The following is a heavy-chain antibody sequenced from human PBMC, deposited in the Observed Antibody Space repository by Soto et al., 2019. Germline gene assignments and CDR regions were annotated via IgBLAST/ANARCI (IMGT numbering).Heavy chain of an antibody. CDR1: GGSIIDANYY. CDR2: IHYGGST. V-gene: IGHV4-30-4*01. CDR3: ARVNYESSGYYRLDY. Sequence: SETLSLTCTVSGGSIIDANYYWNWIRQPPGKGLEWIGYIHYGGSTFYNPSLKSRVTISVDTSKNQFSLKLTSVTAADTAVFYCARVNYESSGYYRLDYWGQGTLVTAPQ. J-gene: IGHJ4*02. D-gene: IGHD3-22*01.